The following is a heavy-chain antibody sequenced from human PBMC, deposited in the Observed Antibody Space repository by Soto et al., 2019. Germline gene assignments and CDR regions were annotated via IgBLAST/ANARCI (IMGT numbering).Heavy chain of an antibody. CDR1: GGSFSGYY. V-gene: IGHV4-34*01. D-gene: IGHD3-10*01. J-gene: IGHJ4*02. Sequence: SETLSLTCAVYGGSFSGYYWSWIRQPPGKGLEWIGEINHSGSTNYNPSLKSRVTISVDTSKNQLSLKLSSVTAADTAVYYCARPKRDSGGRKFDYWGQGTLVTVSS. CDR3: ARPKRDSGGRKFDY. CDR2: INHSGST.